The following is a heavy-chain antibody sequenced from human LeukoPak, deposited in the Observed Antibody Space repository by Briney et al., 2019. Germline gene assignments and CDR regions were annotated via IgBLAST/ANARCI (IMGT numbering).Heavy chain of an antibody. CDR2: INANSGNT. CDR3: AREAGLNWFDP. D-gene: IGHD6-25*01. CDR1: GYTFTGYY. J-gene: IGHJ5*02. Sequence: ASVKVSCKASGYTFTGYYMHWVRQAPGQGLEWMGWINANSGNTGYAQKFQGRVTMTRNTSISTAYMELSSLRSEDTAVYYCAREAGLNWFDPWGQGTLVTVSS. V-gene: IGHV1-8*02.